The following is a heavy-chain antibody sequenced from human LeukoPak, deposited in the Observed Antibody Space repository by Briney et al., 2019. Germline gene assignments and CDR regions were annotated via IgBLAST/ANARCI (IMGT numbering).Heavy chain of an antibody. V-gene: IGHV5-51*01. D-gene: IGHD5-12*01. CDR1: GYNFSSYW. CDR2: IYPGDSET. J-gene: IGHJ6*03. CDR3: ARRGSGYEDNVLYYYYYYMDV. Sequence: GESLKISCKGSGYNFSSYWIGWVRQMPGKGLEWMGIIYPGDSETRYSPSFQGQVTISADKSISTAYLQWSSLKASDTAIYYCARRGSGYEDNVLYYYYYYMDVWGKGTTVTVSS.